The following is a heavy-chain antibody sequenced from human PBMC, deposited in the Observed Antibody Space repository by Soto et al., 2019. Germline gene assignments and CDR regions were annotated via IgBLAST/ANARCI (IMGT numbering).Heavy chain of an antibody. CDR2: ISAYNGNT. V-gene: IGHV1-18*01. D-gene: IGHD6-19*01. CDR3: ARSPTIAVAGGVWCNY. J-gene: IGHJ4*02. Sequence: QVQLVQSGAEVKKPGASVKVSCKASGYTFTSYGISWVRQAPGQGLEWMGWISAYNGNTNYAQKLQGRVTMTTDTSTSTAYMELRSLSSDDTAVYYCARSPTIAVAGGVWCNYWGQGTLVTVSS. CDR1: GYTFTSYG.